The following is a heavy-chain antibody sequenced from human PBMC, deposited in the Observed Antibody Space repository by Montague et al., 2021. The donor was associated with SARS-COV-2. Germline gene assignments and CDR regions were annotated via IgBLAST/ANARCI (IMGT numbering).Heavy chain of an antibody. V-gene: IGHV4-39*01. CDR1: GVSISGYTYF. CDR3: ARHRVASGWNYFDP. Sequence: SETLSLTCTVSGVSISGYTYFWGWIRQPPGKGLEWIASVYYSGSAYYNPSLKSRVTISVDTSKNQSSLQVSSVTTADSAIYYCARHRVASGWNYFDPWGRGTLVTVSS. J-gene: IGHJ5*02. D-gene: IGHD1-7*01. CDR2: VYYSGSA.